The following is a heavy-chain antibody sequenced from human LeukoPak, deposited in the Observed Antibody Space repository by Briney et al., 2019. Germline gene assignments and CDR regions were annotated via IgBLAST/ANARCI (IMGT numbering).Heavy chain of an antibody. CDR3: ARVGSHPPLGVIVTGWDV. V-gene: IGHV1-69*13. CDR2: IIPIFGTA. CDR1: GGTFSSYA. Sequence: SVKVSCKASGGTFSSYAISWVRQAPGQGLEWMGGIIPIFGTANYAQKFQGRVTITADESTSTAYMELSSLRSEDTAVYYCARVGSHPPLGVIVTGWDVWGQGTTVTVSS. J-gene: IGHJ6*02. D-gene: IGHD3-16*02.